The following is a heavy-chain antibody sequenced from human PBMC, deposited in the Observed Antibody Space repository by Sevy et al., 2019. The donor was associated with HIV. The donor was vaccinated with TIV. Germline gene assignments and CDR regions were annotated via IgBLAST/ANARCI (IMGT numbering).Heavy chain of an antibody. D-gene: IGHD1-26*01. J-gene: IGHJ3*02. CDR2: AKRKSDGGSI. V-gene: IGHV3-15*01. Sequence: GGSLRLSCAGSGFSFKNVWMTWVRQTPGKGLEWVGHAKRKSDGGSIDYGSPVNGRFTISRDDSKDMLYLQMSNLKTEDTGVYYCATVLGAGAAGAFEIWGHGTMVTVSS. CDR1: GFSFKNVW. CDR3: ATVLGAGAAGAFEI.